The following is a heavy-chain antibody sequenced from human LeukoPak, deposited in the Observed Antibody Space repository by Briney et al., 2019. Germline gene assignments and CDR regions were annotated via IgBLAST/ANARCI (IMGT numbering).Heavy chain of an antibody. V-gene: IGHV3-53*01. CDR2: VYSGGDT. Sequence: GGSLRLSCAASGLTFSSYWMHWVRQAPGERLEWVSIVYSGGDTYYADSVKGRFTMSRDNSKNMLYLQMNSLRAEDTAVYYCARVEIPWSFDYWGQGTLVTVSS. J-gene: IGHJ4*02. D-gene: IGHD2-21*01. CDR3: ARVEIPWSFDY. CDR1: GLTFSSYW.